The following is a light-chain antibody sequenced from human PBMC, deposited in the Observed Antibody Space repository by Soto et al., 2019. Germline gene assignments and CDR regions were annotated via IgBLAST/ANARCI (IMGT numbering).Light chain of an antibody. V-gene: IGLV2-18*02. Sequence: QSVLTQPPSVSGSPGQSVIISCTGTSSDVGTYNRVSWYQQPPGTAPKLMIFEVNNRPAGVPDRVSGSKSGNTASLTISGLQAEDEAVYYCSSYTSSSTSVFGRGTKLTVL. CDR3: SSYTSSSTSV. CDR1: SSDVGTYNR. CDR2: EVN. J-gene: IGLJ1*01.